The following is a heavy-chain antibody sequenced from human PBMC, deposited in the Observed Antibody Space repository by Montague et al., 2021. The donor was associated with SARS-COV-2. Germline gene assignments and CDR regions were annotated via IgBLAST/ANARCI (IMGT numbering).Heavy chain of an antibody. Sequence: TSLKTRLTISKDTSKNQVVLTMTNMDPVDTATYYCARVRCFDTTFDYWGQGTLVTVSS. D-gene: IGHD3-9*01. CDR3: ARVRCFDTTFDY. V-gene: IGHV2-70*01. J-gene: IGHJ4*02.